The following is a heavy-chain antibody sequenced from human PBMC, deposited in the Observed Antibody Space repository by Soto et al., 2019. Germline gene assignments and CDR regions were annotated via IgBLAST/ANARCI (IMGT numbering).Heavy chain of an antibody. D-gene: IGHD2-2*01. J-gene: IGHJ6*02. Sequence: VQLVESGGGLVKPGGSLRLSCAASGFTFSNAWMNWVRQAPGKGLEWVGRIKSKTDGGTTDYAAPVKGRFTISRDDSKNTLYLQMNSLKTEDTAVYYCTTDLGYCSSTSCYRYYYYGMDVWGQGTTVTVSS. CDR3: TTDLGYCSSTSCYRYYYYGMDV. CDR2: IKSKTDGGTT. V-gene: IGHV3-15*07. CDR1: GFTFSNAW.